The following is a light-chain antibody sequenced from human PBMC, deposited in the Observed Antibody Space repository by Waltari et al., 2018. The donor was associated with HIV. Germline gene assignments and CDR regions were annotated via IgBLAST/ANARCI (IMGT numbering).Light chain of an antibody. Sequence: QSVLTQPPSASGSPGQSVSISCTGASSDVGAFKYVSWYQQHPGKAPKLLIYDVTKRPSGVPDRFSGSKSGNTASLTVSGLQAEDEAHYYCSSYAGSSMSYAFGTGTKVTVL. CDR1: SSDVGAFKY. J-gene: IGLJ1*01. CDR2: DVT. CDR3: SSYAGSSMSYA. V-gene: IGLV2-8*01.